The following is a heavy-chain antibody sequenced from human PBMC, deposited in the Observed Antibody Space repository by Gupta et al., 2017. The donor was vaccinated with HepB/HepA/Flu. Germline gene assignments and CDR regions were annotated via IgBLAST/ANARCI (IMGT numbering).Heavy chain of an antibody. Sequence: NWIRQPPGGGLEWIGYIYYTGSTSYNPSLKSRVTISVDTSKNQFSLKVNSVTAADTAVYYCARDGNWNDGGVTFDYWGQGILVTVSS. CDR3: ARDGNWNDGGVTFDY. CDR2: IYYTGST. J-gene: IGHJ4*02. D-gene: IGHD1-1*01. V-gene: IGHV4-59*01.